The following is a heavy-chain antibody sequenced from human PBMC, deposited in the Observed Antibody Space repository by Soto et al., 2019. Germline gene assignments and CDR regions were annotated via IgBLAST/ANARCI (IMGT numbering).Heavy chain of an antibody. CDR2: IRSKPNNYAT. CDR1: GFTFSGCA. J-gene: IGHJ4*02. CDR3: TRWAYSYGWYFDY. V-gene: IGHV3-73*01. Sequence: EVQLVESGGGLVQPGGSLKLSCAASGFTFSGCAMHWVRQASGKGLEWLGRIRSKPNNYATEYAALVQGRFTISRDDSKNTAYLEMNSLKTEDTAVYYCTRWAYSYGWYFDYWGQGALVTVSS. D-gene: IGHD5-18*01.